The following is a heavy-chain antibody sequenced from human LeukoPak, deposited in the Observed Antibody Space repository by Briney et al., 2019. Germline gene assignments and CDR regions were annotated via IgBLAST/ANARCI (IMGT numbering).Heavy chain of an antibody. CDR2: ITPMFGTA. CDR3: ATPYYDSSGYHALDY. CDR1: GGTFSRHA. D-gene: IGHD3-22*01. V-gene: IGHV1-69*05. J-gene: IGHJ4*02. Sequence: SVKVSCKASGGTFSRHAISWVRQAPGQGLEWMGGITPMFGTANYAQKFQGRVTITTDESTSTGYMELSSLRSEDTAVYYCATPYYDSSGYHALDYWGQGTLVTVSS.